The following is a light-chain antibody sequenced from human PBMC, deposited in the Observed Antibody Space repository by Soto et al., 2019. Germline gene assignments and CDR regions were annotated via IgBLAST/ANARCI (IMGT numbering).Light chain of an antibody. J-gene: IGKJ5*01. CDR3: QQRYSTPIS. CDR1: QSISSH. V-gene: IGKV1-39*01. Sequence: DIRLNHSPSSLSASVGDIVTITCPASQSISSHLNWYQXKKGKXXNXLMYTASNLQSGVPSRFSAIESGTDLTINLCCLKPEDCETNDGQQRYSTPISFALGTRLEI. CDR2: TAS.